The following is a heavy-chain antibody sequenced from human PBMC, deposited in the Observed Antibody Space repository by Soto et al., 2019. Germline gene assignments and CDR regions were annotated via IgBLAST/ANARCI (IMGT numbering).Heavy chain of an antibody. J-gene: IGHJ4*02. Sequence: GGSLRLSCAASGFTFSSYGMHWVRQAPGKGLEWVAVIWYDGSNKYYADSVKGRFTISRDNSKNTLYLQMNSLRAEDTAVYYCARDQEGGGEGGGSYGYYFDYWGQGTLVTVSS. D-gene: IGHD1-26*01. CDR2: IWYDGSNK. CDR3: ARDQEGGGEGGGSYGYYFDY. V-gene: IGHV3-33*01. CDR1: GFTFSSYG.